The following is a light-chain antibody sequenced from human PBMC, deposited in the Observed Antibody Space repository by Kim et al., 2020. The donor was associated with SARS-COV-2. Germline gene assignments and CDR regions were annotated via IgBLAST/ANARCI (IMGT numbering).Light chain of an antibody. J-gene: IGLJ3*02. V-gene: IGLV3-19*01. CDR1: SLRSYY. CDR3: NSRDSSGNHLGV. Sequence: SSELTQDTAVSVALGQTVRITCQGDSLRSYYASWYQQKPGQAPVLVIYGKNNRPSGIPDRFSGSSSGNTASLTITGARAEDEADYYCNSRDSSGNHLGVFGGGTKLTVL. CDR2: GKN.